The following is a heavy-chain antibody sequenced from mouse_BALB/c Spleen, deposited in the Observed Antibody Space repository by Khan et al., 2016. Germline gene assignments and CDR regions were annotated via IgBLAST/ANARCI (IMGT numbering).Heavy chain of an antibody. Sequence: EVQLQESGPGLVKPSPSLSLTCTVTGYSITSDYAWNWIRQFPGNQLEWMGYISYSGSTSYNPSLKSRISITRDTSKNPLFLPLNSVTSEDTATYYCARAPPGWYIDVWGAGTAVTVSS. CDR2: ISYSGST. CDR1: GYSITSDYA. CDR3: ARAPPGWYIDV. V-gene: IGHV3-2*02. J-gene: IGHJ1*01.